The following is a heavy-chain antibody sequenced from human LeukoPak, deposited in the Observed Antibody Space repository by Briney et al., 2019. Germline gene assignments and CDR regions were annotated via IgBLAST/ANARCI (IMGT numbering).Heavy chain of an antibody. J-gene: IGHJ4*02. V-gene: IGHV4-38-2*02. D-gene: IGHD3-3*01. CDR3: ARDSRSGYVDY. Sequence: SETLSLTCTVSGYSISSGYDWGWIRQPPGKGLEWIGSIYYRRTTYYNPSLKSRVTISVDTSKNQFSLKLSSVTAADTAVYYCARDSRSGYVDYWGQGTLVTVSS. CDR1: GYSISSGYD. CDR2: IYYRRTT.